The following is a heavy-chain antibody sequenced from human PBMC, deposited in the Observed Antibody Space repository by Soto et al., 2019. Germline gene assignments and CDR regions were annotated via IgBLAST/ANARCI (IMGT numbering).Heavy chain of an antibody. CDR2: ISRDASMT. Sequence: PGGSLRLSCAGSGLSFSSYWIHWVRQAPGQGLAWVSRISRDASMTTYADSVKGRFTISRDFAKNAVYLQMDSLSAEDTAVYYCARESSGYSSYFDFWGQGALVPVSS. CDR3: ARESSGYSSYFDF. V-gene: IGHV3-74*01. CDR1: GLSFSSYW. J-gene: IGHJ4*02. D-gene: IGHD5-12*01.